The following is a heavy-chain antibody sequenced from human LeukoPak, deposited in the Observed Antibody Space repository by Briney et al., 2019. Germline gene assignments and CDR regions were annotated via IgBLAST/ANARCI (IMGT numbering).Heavy chain of an antibody. Sequence: PGGSLRLSYAASGFTFDDYAMHWVRQAPGKGLEWVSLISGDGGSTYYADSVKGRFTISRDNSKNSLYLQMNSLRTEDTALYYCAKDSETERRTFTLDYWGQGTLVTVSS. V-gene: IGHV3-43*02. CDR2: ISGDGGST. D-gene: IGHD1-1*01. CDR3: AKDSETERRTFTLDY. J-gene: IGHJ4*02. CDR1: GFTFDDYA.